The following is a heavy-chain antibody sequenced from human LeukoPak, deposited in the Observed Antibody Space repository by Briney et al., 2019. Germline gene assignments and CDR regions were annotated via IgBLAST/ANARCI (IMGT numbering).Heavy chain of an antibody. CDR1: GGSISSNPYY. V-gene: IGHV4-39*07. D-gene: IGHD6-13*01. CDR2: MHYSGST. J-gene: IGHJ5*02. Sequence: SETLSLTCTVSGGSISSNPYYWGWIRQPPGKGLEWIGSMHYSGSTYYNPSLRSRVTISVDRSKNQFSLKLSSVTAADTAVYYCSREIATAGNWFDPWGQGTLVTVSS. CDR3: SREIATAGNWFDP.